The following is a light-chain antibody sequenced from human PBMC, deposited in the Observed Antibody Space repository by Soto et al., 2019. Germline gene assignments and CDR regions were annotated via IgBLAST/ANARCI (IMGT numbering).Light chain of an antibody. CDR3: QQGSDWPLT. V-gene: IGKV3-15*01. CDR1: QSVSSN. CDR2: GAS. Sequence: EIVMTQSPATLSVSLGERATLSCRASQSVSSNLAWYQLKPGQAPRLLIYGASTRATGIPARFSGSGSGTEFTLTISSLQSEDFAVYYCQQGSDWPLTFGGGTKVDIK. J-gene: IGKJ4*01.